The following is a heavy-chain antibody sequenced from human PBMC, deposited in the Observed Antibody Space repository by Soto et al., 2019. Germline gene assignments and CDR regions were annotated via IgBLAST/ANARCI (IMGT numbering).Heavy chain of an antibody. CDR3: ARDRGSSSSYQH. J-gene: IGHJ1*01. Sequence: QVQLVESGGGVVQPGRSLRLSCAASGFTFSSYGVHWVRQAPGKGLEWVAVIWYDGSNKYYADSVKGRFTISRDNSKNTLYLQMNSLRAEDTAVYYCARDRGSSSSYQHWGQGTLVTVSS. CDR2: IWYDGSNK. D-gene: IGHD6-13*01. V-gene: IGHV3-33*01. CDR1: GFTFSSYG.